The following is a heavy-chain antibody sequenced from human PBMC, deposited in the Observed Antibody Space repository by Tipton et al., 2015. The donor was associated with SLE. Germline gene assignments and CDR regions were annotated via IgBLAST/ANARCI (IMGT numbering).Heavy chain of an antibody. J-gene: IGHJ6*03. Sequence: TLSLTCTVSGGSISSSSYYWGWIRQPPGEGLEWIGSVSYSGSTYSNPSLKSRVTISVDTSKNQFSLRLNSVTAADTAVYYCIRQGGGWLGDYYYYMDVWGKGTTVTVSS. V-gene: IGHV4-39*01. CDR2: VSYSGST. D-gene: IGHD6-19*01. CDR3: IRQGGGWLGDYYYYMDV. CDR1: GGSISSSSYY.